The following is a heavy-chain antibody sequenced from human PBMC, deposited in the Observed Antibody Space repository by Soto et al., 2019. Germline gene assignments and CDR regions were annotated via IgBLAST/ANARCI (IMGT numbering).Heavy chain of an antibody. CDR2: ISSNGGST. V-gene: IGHV3-64D*06. CDR3: VRCNSFFFLMIRRPPRSTLFPYTTRSDL. Sequence: GGSLRISCAAPGFTFSRYAMHWVRQAPGKELDYVSAISSNGGSTYYADSVKGRFTISRDNSTTTPYLHMSSLRAEDTAGYYCVRCNSFFFLMIRRPPRSTLFPYTTRSDL. J-gene: IGHJ2*01. D-gene: IGHD4-17*01. CDR1: GFTFSRYA.